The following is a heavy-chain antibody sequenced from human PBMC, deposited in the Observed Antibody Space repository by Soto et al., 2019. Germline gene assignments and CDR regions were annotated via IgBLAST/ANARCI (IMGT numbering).Heavy chain of an antibody. D-gene: IGHD2-2*01. V-gene: IGHV1-18*01. CDR3: ARDTSHYFDH. CDR2: ITPYNGKT. J-gene: IGHJ4*02. CDR1: GYTFITYG. Sequence: ASVKVSCKASGYTFITYGVTWVRQAPGQGLEWMGWITPYNGKTHYAQKFQDRVTMTTDTAATTAYMELRSLTSDDSAMYFCARDTSHYFDHWGQGILVTVLL.